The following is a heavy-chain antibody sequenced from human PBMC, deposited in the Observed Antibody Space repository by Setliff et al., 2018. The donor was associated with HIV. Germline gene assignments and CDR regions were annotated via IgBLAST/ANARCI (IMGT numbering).Heavy chain of an antibody. CDR3: VRASYSSSWYNIRPFDF. D-gene: IGHD6-13*01. J-gene: IGHJ4*02. V-gene: IGHV3-9*01. CDR1: GFSFDDYA. Sequence: GGSLRLSCIVSGFSFDDYAMNWVRQVPGKGLEWVSGISRNSVNMAYADSVKGRFTASRDNAKSSLYLQMNSLRAEDTAVYYCVRASYSSSWYNIRPFDFWAQGTLVTVSS. CDR2: ISRNSVNM.